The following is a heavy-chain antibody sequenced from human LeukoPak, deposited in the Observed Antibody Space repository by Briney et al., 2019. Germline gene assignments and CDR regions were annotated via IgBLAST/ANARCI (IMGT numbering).Heavy chain of an antibody. V-gene: IGHV1-18*01. CDR1: GYTFTSYG. CDR3: ATNPDYGGNSNYDY. Sequence: VSVKVSCKASGYTFTSYGISWVRQAPGQGLEWMGWISAYNGNTNYAQKLQGRVTMTTDTSTSTAYMELRSLRSDDTAVYYCATNPDYGGNSNYDYWGQGTLVTVSS. D-gene: IGHD4-23*01. CDR2: ISAYNGNT. J-gene: IGHJ4*02.